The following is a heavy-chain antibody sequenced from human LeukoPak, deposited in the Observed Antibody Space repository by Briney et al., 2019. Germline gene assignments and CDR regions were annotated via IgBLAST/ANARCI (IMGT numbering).Heavy chain of an antibody. D-gene: IGHD3-10*01. CDR2: ISAYNGNT. CDR1: GYTFTSYG. Sequence: ASVKVSFKASGYTFTSYGISWVRQAPGQGLEWMGWISAYNGNTNYAQKLQGRVTMTTDTSTSTAYMELRSLRSDDTAVYYCASNYYGSGRRYYYYYYMDVWGEGTTVTVSS. J-gene: IGHJ6*03. V-gene: IGHV1-18*01. CDR3: ASNYYGSGRRYYYYYYMDV.